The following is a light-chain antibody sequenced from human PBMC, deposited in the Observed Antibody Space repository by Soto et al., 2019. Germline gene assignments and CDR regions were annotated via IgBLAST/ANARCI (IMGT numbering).Light chain of an antibody. CDR1: QSVSSN. V-gene: IGKV3-15*01. CDR2: GAS. J-gene: IGKJ1*01. Sequence: EIVMTQSPATLSVSPGERATLSCRASQSVSSNLAWYQQKPGQAPRLLIYGASTRATGVPARFSGSGSGTEFTLPISSLQSEDFAVYFCQQYTNWPTFGEGTKVEIK. CDR3: QQYTNWPT.